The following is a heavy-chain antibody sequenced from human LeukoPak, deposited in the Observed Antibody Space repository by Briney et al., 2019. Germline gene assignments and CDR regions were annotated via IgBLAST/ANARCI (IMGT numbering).Heavy chain of an antibody. Sequence: PGGSLRLSCATSGFTLSSFWMHWVRQPPGKGLVWVSRINSDATNTNYADSVKGRFTISRDNTKNTVYLQMNSLGAEDTAVYYRARGGWGSSGHFETWGQGALVTVSS. V-gene: IGHV3-74*01. CDR1: GFTLSSFW. D-gene: IGHD3-10*01. CDR2: INSDATNT. J-gene: IGHJ4*02. CDR3: ARGGWGSSGHFET.